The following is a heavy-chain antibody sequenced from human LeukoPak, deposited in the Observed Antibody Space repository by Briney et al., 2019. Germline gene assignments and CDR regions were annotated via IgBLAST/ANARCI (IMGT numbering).Heavy chain of an antibody. J-gene: IGHJ1*01. Sequence: ASVKVSCKASGYTFTSYDINWVRQATGQGPDWMGWMNANSGNTGYAQKFQGRVTMTRNTSISTAYMELSNVRSEDTALYYCAIYPPASPHFHTWGKGTVVTVSS. CDR3: AIYPPASPHFHT. D-gene: IGHD2-2*01. CDR2: MNANSGNT. CDR1: GYTFTSYD. V-gene: IGHV1-8*01.